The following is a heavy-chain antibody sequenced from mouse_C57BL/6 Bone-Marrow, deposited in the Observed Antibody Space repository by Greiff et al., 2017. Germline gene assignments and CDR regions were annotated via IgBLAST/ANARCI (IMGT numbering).Heavy chain of an antibody. CDR1: GYTFTSYW. J-gene: IGHJ2*01. Sequence: QVHVKQPGAELVKPGASVKMSCKASGYTFTSYWITWVKQRPGQGLEWIGDIYPGSGSTNYNEKFKSKATLTVDTSSSTAYMQLSSLTSEDSAVYYCAGYDCALDYWGQGTTLTVSS. D-gene: IGHD2-4*01. V-gene: IGHV1-55*01. CDR3: AGYDCALDY. CDR2: IYPGSGST.